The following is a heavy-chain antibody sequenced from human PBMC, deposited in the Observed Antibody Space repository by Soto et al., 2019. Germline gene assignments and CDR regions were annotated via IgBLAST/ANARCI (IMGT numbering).Heavy chain of an antibody. CDR3: ARDHRYNWNDEGWFAP. J-gene: IGHJ5*02. D-gene: IGHD1-20*01. V-gene: IGHV1-8*01. CDR2: LNPNSGNT. Sequence: HVQLVQSGAEVKKPGASVKVSCKASGYMFSTYDINWVRQAPGQGLEWMGWLNPNSGNTGYAQKFQGRVTMTRNTSINTAYMELSSLGSDDTAVYYWARDHRYNWNDEGWFAPWGHGTLVTVSS. CDR1: GYMFSTYD.